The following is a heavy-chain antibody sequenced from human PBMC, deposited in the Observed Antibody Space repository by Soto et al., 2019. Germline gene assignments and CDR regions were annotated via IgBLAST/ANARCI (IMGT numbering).Heavy chain of an antibody. V-gene: IGHV1-69*13. D-gene: IGHD2-15*01. Sequence: ASVKVSCKASGGTFSSYAISWVRQAPGQGLEWMGGIIPIFGTANYAQKFQGRVTITADESTSTAYMELSSLRSEDTAVYYCARHLRRSYSYYYHYGMDVWGQGTTVTV. CDR3: ARHLRRSYSYYYHYGMDV. CDR1: GGTFSSYA. CDR2: IIPIFGTA. J-gene: IGHJ6*02.